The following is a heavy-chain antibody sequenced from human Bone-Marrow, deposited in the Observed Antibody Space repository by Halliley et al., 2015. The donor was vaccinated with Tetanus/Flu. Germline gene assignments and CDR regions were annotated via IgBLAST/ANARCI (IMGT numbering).Heavy chain of an antibody. Sequence: VQLVQSGAEVKKPGESLKISCKGSGYSFTSYWIGWVRQMPGKGLEWMGIIYPGDSDTRYSPSFQGQVTISADKSISTAYLQWSSLKAPDTAMYYCARHDDYSNWGRAGCFDPWGQGTLVTVSS. J-gene: IGHJ5*02. D-gene: IGHD4-4*01. CDR2: IYPGDSDT. CDR1: GYSFTSYW. CDR3: ARHDDYSNWGRAGCFDP. V-gene: IGHV5-51*01.